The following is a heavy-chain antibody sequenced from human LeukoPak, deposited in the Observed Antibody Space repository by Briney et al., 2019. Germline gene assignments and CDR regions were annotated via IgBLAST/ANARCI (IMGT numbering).Heavy chain of an antibody. V-gene: IGHV1-69*05. CDR2: IIPIFGTA. J-gene: IGHJ6*03. CDR3: AGSVAALPSAHDYYYYYMDV. Sequence: SVKVSCKASGGTFSSYVITWVRQAPGQGLEWMGRIIPIFGTANYAQKVQGRVTITTDESTSTAYMQLRSLISEDTDVYYCAGSVAALPSAHDYYYYYMDVWGKGTTVTVSS. D-gene: IGHD6-6*01. CDR1: GGTFSSYV.